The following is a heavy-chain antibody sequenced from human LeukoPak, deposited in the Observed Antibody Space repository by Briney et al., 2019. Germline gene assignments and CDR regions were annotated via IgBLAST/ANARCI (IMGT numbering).Heavy chain of an antibody. J-gene: IGHJ4*02. D-gene: IGHD3-10*01. Sequence: GGSLRLSGAASGFTFSSYAMHWVRQAPGKGLEYVSVISSNGGSTYYANSVKGRFTISRDNSKNTLYLQMGSLRAEDMAVYYCARGGLLWFGELSGYWGQGTLVTVSS. V-gene: IGHV3-64*01. CDR1: GFTFSSYA. CDR3: ARGGLLWFGELSGY. CDR2: ISSNGGST.